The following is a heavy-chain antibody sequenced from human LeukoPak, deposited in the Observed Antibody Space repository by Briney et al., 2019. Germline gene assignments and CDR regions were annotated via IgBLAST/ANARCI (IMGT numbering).Heavy chain of an antibody. CDR2: ISSSGSTI. V-gene: IGHV3-11*04. Sequence: GGSRRLSCAASGFTFSDYYMSWIRRAPGKGLEWVSYISSSGSTIYYADSVKGRFTISRDNAKNSLYLQMNSLRAEDTAVYYCASPMVPAAIWPFDYWGQGTLVTVSS. D-gene: IGHD2-2*01. CDR3: ASPMVPAAIWPFDY. J-gene: IGHJ4*02. CDR1: GFTFSDYY.